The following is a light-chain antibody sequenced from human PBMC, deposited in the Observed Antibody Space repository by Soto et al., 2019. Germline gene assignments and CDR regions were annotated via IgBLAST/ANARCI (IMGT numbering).Light chain of an antibody. V-gene: IGKV3D-15*01. Sequence: EIVMTQCPATLCLAPGERVTLACRASESVSTHLAWYQQKAGQAPRLLIYGASSRATGIPDRFSGSGSGTVFTLTIGSLEPEDSAVYYCQQRKNWPTITFGRGTRLEIK. CDR1: ESVSTH. CDR2: GAS. CDR3: QQRKNWPTIT. J-gene: IGKJ5*01.